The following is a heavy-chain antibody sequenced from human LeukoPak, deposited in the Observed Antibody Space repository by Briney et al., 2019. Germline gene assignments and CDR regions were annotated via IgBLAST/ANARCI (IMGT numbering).Heavy chain of an antibody. CDR3: ARAGDNYYGSGTTIGY. Sequence: SETLSLTCAVYGGSFSGYYWSWIRQRPGKGLEWIGYISYSGSTYYKPSLKSRVTISVDTSKNQFSLKLSSVTAADTAVYYCARAGDNYYGSGTTIGYWGQGTLVTVSS. CDR2: ISYSGST. J-gene: IGHJ4*02. D-gene: IGHD3-10*01. CDR1: GGSFSGYY. V-gene: IGHV4-31*11.